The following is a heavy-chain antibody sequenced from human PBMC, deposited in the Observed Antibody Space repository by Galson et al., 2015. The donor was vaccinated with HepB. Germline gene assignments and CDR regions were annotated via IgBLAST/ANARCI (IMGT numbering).Heavy chain of an antibody. V-gene: IGHV4-4*07. J-gene: IGHJ6*03. Sequence: ETLSLTCTVSHGSISNYYWSWIRQPAGMGLEWIGRIYSSGSINYNPSLKRRVTMSVDTSKNQFSLKLSAVTAADTAVYYCARLSGHITMVRGIIPHHYYHYMDVWGRGTTVTVSS. CDR3: ARLSGHITMVRGIIPHHYYHYMDV. CDR1: HGSISNYY. D-gene: IGHD3-10*01. CDR2: IYSSGSI.